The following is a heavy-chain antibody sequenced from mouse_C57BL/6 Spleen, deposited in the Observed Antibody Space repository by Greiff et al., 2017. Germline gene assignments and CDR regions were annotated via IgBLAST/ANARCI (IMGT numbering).Heavy chain of an antibody. J-gene: IGHJ1*03. Sequence: EVQRVESGGGLVKPGGSLKLSCAASGFTFSDYGMHWVRQAPEKGLEWVAYISSGSSTIYYADTVKGRFTISRDNARNTLFLQMTSLRSEDTAMYYCARDYYGSSHWYFDVWGTGTTVTVSS. D-gene: IGHD1-1*01. CDR3: ARDYYGSSHWYFDV. V-gene: IGHV5-17*01. CDR1: GFTFSDYG. CDR2: ISSGSSTI.